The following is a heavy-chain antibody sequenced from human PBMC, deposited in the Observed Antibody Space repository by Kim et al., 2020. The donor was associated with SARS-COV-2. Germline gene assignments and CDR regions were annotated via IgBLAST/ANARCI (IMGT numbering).Heavy chain of an antibody. Sequence: GGSLRLSCAASGICFRNYAMSWVRQAPGKGLEWVSAINGSGGNTYYADSVKGRFTISRDNSKNTLYLQMNSLRADDTAAYYCAKAADGSGWYIFDHWGQGTPVTVSS. CDR3: AKAADGSGWYIFDH. CDR2: INGSGGNT. V-gene: IGHV3-23*01. D-gene: IGHD6-19*01. CDR1: GICFRNYA. J-gene: IGHJ4*02.